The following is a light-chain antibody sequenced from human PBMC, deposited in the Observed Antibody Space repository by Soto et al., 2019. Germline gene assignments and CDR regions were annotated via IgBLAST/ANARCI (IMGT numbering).Light chain of an antibody. CDR3: QQRSNWPRT. V-gene: IGKV3-11*01. Sequence: NELTQAPAALSVSPGKRGILSCRASQNISSYLIWYQQKPGQAPRLLIYDVSNRATGIPARFSGSGSGTDFTLTISSLEPEDFAVYYCQQRSNWPRTFGQGTKVDIK. CDR2: DVS. J-gene: IGKJ1*01. CDR1: QNISSY.